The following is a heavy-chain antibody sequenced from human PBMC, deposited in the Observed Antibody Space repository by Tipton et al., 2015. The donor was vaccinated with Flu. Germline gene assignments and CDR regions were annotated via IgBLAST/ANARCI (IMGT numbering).Heavy chain of an antibody. J-gene: IGHJ4*02. CDR1: GDSIGSRYY. CDR3: ARSRIPEPSPFY. CDR2: VHRTGST. V-gene: IGHV4-38-2*01. D-gene: IGHD1-14*01. Sequence: TLSLTCSVSGDSIGSRYYWGWIRQPPGKGLEWIGNVHRTGSTYLNPSLASRVTLSVDTSKNQFSLRLTSLTAADTAVYYCARSRIPEPSPFYWGQGTRVTVSS.